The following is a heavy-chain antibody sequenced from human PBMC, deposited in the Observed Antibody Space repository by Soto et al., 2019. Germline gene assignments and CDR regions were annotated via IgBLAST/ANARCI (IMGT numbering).Heavy chain of an antibody. J-gene: IGHJ5*02. Sequence: EVQLVESGGGLVQPGRSLRLSCAASGFTFDDYAMHWVRQAPGKGLEWVSGITWNSGNIGYADSVKGRLTISRDNATNSLYLQRNSLRAEDTALYYYAKGSGGYGYLNWFDPWGQGTLVTVSS. CDR3: AKGSGGYGYLNWFDP. CDR2: ITWNSGNI. D-gene: IGHD5-18*01. CDR1: GFTFDDYA. V-gene: IGHV3-9*01.